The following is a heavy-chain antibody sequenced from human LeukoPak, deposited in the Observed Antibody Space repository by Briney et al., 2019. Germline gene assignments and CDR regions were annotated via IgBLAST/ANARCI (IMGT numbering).Heavy chain of an antibody. V-gene: IGHV1-8*01. CDR2: MNPNSGNT. D-gene: IGHD3-10*01. CDR1: GYTFTSYD. J-gene: IGHJ4*02. CDR3: AREAGFGDQSEFDY. Sequence: ASVKVSCKASGYTFTSYDINWVRQATGQGLEWMGWMNPNSGNTGYAQKFQGRVTMARNTSISTAYMELSSLRSEDTAVYYCAREAGFGDQSEFDYWGQGTLVTVSS.